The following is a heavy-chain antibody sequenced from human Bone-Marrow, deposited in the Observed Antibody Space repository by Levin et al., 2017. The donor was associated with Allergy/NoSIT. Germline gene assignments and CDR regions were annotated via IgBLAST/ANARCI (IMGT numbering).Heavy chain of an antibody. D-gene: IGHD2-2*01. CDR3: ARAPGGYCSSTSCYGHDAFDI. Sequence: ASVKVSCKASGYTFTSYGISWVRQAPGQGLEWMGWISAYNGNTNYAQKLQGRVTMTTDTSTSTAYMELRSLRPDDTAVYYCARAPGGYCSSTSCYGHDAFDIWGQGTMVTVSS. CDR2: ISAYNGNT. V-gene: IGHV1-18*01. J-gene: IGHJ3*02. CDR1: GYTFTSYG.